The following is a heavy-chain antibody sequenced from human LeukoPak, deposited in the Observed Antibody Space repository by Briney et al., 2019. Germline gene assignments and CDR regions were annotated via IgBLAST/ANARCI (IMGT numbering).Heavy chain of an antibody. J-gene: IGHJ6*03. CDR3: ARGGGVYYYYYMDV. Sequence: ASVKVSCKSSGYTFTSYGISWVRQAPGQGLAWMGWISAYNGNTNYAQKLQGRVTMTTDTSTSTAYMELRSLRSDDTAVYYCARGGGVYYYYYMDVWGKGTTVTVSS. CDR2: ISAYNGNT. V-gene: IGHV1-18*01. CDR1: GYTFTSYG. D-gene: IGHD3-10*01.